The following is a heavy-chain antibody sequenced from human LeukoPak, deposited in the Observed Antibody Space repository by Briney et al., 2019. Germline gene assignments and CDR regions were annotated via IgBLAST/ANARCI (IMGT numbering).Heavy chain of an antibody. V-gene: IGHV3-9*01. CDR2: ISWNSAPI. J-gene: IGHJ4*02. CDR3: ARDGREFRTAAPWLDH. CDR1: GFTFDTYA. D-gene: IGHD1-26*01. Sequence: GGSLRLSCAPSGFTFDTYAMHWVRHGPGKGLEWVSGISWNSAPITYADSVQGRFPISRDNAKNLLYLQINCLSGEDTALYYCARDGREFRTAAPWLDHWGQGTLVSVSS.